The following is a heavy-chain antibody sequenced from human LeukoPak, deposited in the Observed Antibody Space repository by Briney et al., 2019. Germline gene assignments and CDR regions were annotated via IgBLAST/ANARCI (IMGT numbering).Heavy chain of an antibody. V-gene: IGHV3-23*01. D-gene: IGHD3-22*01. Sequence: GGSLRLSCAASGFTFSSYAMSWVRQAPGKGLEWVSAISGSGGSTYYADSVKGRFPISRDNSKNTLYLQMNSLRAEDTAVYYCAKQNYYDSSGYYREYFQHWGQGTLVTVSS. CDR1: GFTFSSYA. J-gene: IGHJ1*01. CDR2: ISGSGGST. CDR3: AKQNYYDSSGYYREYFQH.